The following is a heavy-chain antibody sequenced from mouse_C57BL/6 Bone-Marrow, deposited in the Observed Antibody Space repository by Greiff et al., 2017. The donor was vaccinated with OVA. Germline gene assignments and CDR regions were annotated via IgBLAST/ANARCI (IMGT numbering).Heavy chain of an antibody. V-gene: IGHV5-6*01. CDR2: ISSGGSYT. Sequence: VQLQQSGGDLVKPGGSLKLSCAASGFTFSSYGMSWVRQTPDKRLEWVATISSGGSYTYYPDSVKGRFTISRDNAKNTLYLQMSSLKSEDTAMYYCARHEEGYYYGSIAYWGQGTLVTVSA. J-gene: IGHJ3*01. CDR1: GFTFSSYG. D-gene: IGHD1-1*01. CDR3: ARHEEGYYYGSIAY.